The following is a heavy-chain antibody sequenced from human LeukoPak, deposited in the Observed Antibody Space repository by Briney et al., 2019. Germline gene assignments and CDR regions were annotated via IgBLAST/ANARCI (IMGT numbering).Heavy chain of an antibody. CDR2: IYSGGTT. J-gene: IGHJ3*02. CDR3: ARGLFLSGYLDAFDI. V-gene: IGHV3-53*01. D-gene: IGHD3-22*01. CDR1: GFTVSGNY. Sequence: GGSLRLSCAVSGFTVSGNYMSWVRQAPGKGLEWVSLIYSGGTTYYADSVKGRFTISRDNSKNTLYLQMNSLRVEDTAVYYCARGLFLSGYLDAFDIWGQGTVVTVSS.